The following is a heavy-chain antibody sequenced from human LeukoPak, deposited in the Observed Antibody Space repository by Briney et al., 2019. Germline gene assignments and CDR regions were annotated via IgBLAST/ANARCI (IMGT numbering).Heavy chain of an antibody. D-gene: IGHD5-18*01. CDR1: GFTFSSYA. CDR3: AKYRHLVTAMVLLYYFDY. Sequence: GGSLRLSCAASGFTFSSYAMSWVRQAPGKGLEWVSAISGSGGSTYYADSVKGRFTISRDNSKNTLYLQMNSLRAEDTAVYYCAKYRHLVTAMVLLYYFDYWSQGTLVTVSS. J-gene: IGHJ4*02. CDR2: ISGSGGST. V-gene: IGHV3-23*01.